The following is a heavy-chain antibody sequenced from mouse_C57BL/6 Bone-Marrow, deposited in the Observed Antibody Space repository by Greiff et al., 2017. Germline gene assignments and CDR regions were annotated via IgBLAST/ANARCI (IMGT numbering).Heavy chain of an antibody. CDR3: ARSHYYGSSWDYFDY. CDR2: IYPRSGNT. D-gene: IGHD1-1*01. CDR1: GYTFTSSG. J-gene: IGHJ2*01. Sequence: VQLQQSGAELARPGASVKLSCKASGYTFTSSGISWVKQRTGQGLEWIGEIYPRSGNTYYNEKFKGKATLTADKSSSPAYMELRSLTSEDSAVYFCARSHYYGSSWDYFDYWGQGTTLTVSS. V-gene: IGHV1-81*01.